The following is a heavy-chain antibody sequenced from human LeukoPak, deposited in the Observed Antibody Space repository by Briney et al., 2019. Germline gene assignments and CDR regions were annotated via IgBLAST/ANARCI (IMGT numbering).Heavy chain of an antibody. Sequence: GGSLRLSCAASGFTFSSYGMHWVRQAPGKGLEWVAVISYDGSNKYYADSVKGRFTISRDNSKNTLYLQMNSLRAEDTAVYYCAKDQRSYRTDAFDIWGQGTMVTVSS. CDR1: GFTFSSYG. CDR3: AKDQRSYRTDAFDI. D-gene: IGHD1-14*01. V-gene: IGHV3-30*18. CDR2: ISYDGSNK. J-gene: IGHJ3*02.